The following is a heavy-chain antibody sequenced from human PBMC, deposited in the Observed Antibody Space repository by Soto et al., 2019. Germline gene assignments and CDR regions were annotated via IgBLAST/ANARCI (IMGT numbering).Heavy chain of an antibody. CDR1: GGSFSGYY. V-gene: IGHV4-34*01. CDR3: ARSSGPARLYGMDV. Sequence: QVQLQQWGAGLLKPSETLSLTCAVYGGSFSGYYWSWIRQPPGKGLEWNGEINHSGSTNSNPSLKSRGTISVATSMNQFSLEMSSVLAADTAVYYCARSSGPARLYGMDVWGQGSTVTVSS. CDR2: INHSGST. D-gene: IGHD2-2*01. J-gene: IGHJ6*02.